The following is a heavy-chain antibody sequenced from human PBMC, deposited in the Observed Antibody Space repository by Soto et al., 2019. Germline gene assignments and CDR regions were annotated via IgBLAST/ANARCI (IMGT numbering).Heavy chain of an antibody. CDR3: AASIFYYGMDV. CDR2: IYPGDSDT. J-gene: IGHJ6*02. V-gene: IGHV5-51*01. Sequence: LKISFKGSGYTFTNYWIGWVRQMPGKGPEWMGIIYPGDSDTKYNPSFQGQVTISADKSITTTYLQWSSLKASDTAIYYCAASIFYYGMDVWGQGTTVTVSS. CDR1: GYTFTNYW.